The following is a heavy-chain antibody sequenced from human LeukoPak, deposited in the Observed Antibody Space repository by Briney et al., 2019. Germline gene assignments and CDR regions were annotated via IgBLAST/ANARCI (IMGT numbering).Heavy chain of an antibody. J-gene: IGHJ3*02. Sequence: SETLSLTCTVSGGSISSYYWSWIRQPPGRGLEWIGYIYYSGSTNYNPSLKSRVTISVDTSKNQFSLKLSSVTAADTAVYYCARDLEDAFDIWGQGTMVTVSS. V-gene: IGHV4-59*01. CDR2: IYYSGST. CDR1: GGSISSYY. D-gene: IGHD3-3*01. CDR3: ARDLEDAFDI.